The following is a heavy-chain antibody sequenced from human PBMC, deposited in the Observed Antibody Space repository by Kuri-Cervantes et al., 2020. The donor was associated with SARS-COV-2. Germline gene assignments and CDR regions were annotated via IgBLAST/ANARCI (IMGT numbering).Heavy chain of an antibody. Sequence: SVKVSCKASGGTFSSYAISWVRQAPGQGLEWMGGIIPIFGTANYAQKFQGRVTITADESTRTAYMELSSLRSEDSAVYYCAREGDYSYYHGMDVWGQGTTVTVSS. CDR2: IIPIFGTA. J-gene: IGHJ6*02. CDR1: GGTFSSYA. CDR3: AREGDYSYYHGMDV. V-gene: IGHV1-69*13.